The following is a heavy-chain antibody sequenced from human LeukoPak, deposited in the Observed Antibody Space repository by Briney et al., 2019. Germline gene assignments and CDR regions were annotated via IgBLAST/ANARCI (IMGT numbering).Heavy chain of an antibody. CDR3: ARGPSYGLGSPERGVDMDV. CDR1: GGSFIGNY. CDR2: INHSGST. V-gene: IGHV4-34*01. D-gene: IGHD3-10*01. J-gene: IGHJ6*03. Sequence: PSETLSLTCAVYGGSFIGNYWSWIRQPPGKGLEWIGEINHSGSTNYNPSLKSRVTISMDTSKNQFSLKLSSVTAADTAVYYCARGPSYGLGSPERGVDMDVWGKGTTVTVSS.